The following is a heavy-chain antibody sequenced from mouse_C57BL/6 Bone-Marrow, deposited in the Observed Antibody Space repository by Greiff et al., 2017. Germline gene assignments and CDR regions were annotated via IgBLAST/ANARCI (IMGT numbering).Heavy chain of an antibody. Sequence: EVKLVESGGGLVQPGGSLKLSCAASGFTFSDYYMYWVRQTPEKRLEWVAYISTGGGSTYYPDTVKGRFTISRDNAKNTLYLQMSRLKSEDTAMYYCARHPYSNLSRWYFDVWGTGTTVTVSS. D-gene: IGHD2-5*01. V-gene: IGHV5-12*01. J-gene: IGHJ1*03. CDR3: ARHPYSNLSRWYFDV. CDR2: ISTGGGST. CDR1: GFTFSDYY.